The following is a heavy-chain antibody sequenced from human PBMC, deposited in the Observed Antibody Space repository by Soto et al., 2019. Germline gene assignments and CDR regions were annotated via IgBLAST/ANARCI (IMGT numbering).Heavy chain of an antibody. J-gene: IGHJ5*02. Sequence: QLQLQESGPGLVKPSETLSLTCSVSGASISSGSYYWGWVRQPPGKGLEWIANVFSDGTTYYSPSLNNRVTIFVDTSKNQFSLRLRSVTNGDTAVYYCSRQGECWSTNCYGSWGQGTLVTVSS. CDR2: VFSDGTT. D-gene: IGHD2-2*01. CDR3: SRQGECWSTNCYGS. V-gene: IGHV4-39*01. CDR1: GASISSGSYY.